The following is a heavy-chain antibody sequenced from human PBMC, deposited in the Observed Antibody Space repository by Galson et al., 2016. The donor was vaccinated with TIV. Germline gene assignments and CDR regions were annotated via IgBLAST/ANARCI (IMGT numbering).Heavy chain of an antibody. Sequence: SVKVSCKASGDTFSSYVFNWVRLAPGQGLEWMGGIIPLFRTTNYAQKFQGRVTITADESTNTAYMELNSLRSGDTAVYYCTRDLGRRREYWGQGTLVTVSS. J-gene: IGHJ4*02. V-gene: IGHV1-69*13. CDR3: TRDLGRRREY. CDR1: GDTFSSYV. D-gene: IGHD1-26*01. CDR2: IIPLFRTT.